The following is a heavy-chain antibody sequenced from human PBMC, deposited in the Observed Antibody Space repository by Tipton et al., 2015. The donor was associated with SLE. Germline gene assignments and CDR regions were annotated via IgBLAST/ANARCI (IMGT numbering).Heavy chain of an antibody. V-gene: IGHV4-34*01. CDR2: TTHSGKT. J-gene: IGHJ1*01. Sequence: TLSLTCAVYRGSFSGYYWSWIRRPPGKGLEWIGETTHSGKTNYNPSLKSRVTISADTSKNQFSLKLTSVTAADTALYFCATSRVWGVVTQYFHHWGQGTLVTVSS. CDR3: ATSRVWGVVTQYFHH. D-gene: IGHD3-10*01. CDR1: RGSFSGYY.